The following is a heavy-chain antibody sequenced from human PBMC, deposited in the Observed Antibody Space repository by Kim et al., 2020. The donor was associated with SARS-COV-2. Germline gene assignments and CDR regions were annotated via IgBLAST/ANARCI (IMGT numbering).Heavy chain of an antibody. V-gene: IGHV4-31*03. J-gene: IGHJ2*01. CDR1: GCSISSCGYY. D-gene: IGHD3-3*01. CDR3: ARAAGQITFFGVVILHFDL. CDR2: IYYSGRT. Sequence: SETLSLTCTVSGCSISSCGYYWRWIRQHTGKGLEWIGYIYYSGRTYYNPSLKSRVTISVDTSKNQFSLKLSSVTAADTAVYYCARAAGQITFFGVVILHFDLSGRGTLVPVSS.